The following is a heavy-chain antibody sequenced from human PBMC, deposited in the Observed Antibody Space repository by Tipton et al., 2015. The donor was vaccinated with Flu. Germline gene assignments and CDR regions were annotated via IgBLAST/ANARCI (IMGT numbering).Heavy chain of an antibody. V-gene: IGHV4-31*02. J-gene: IGHJ5*02. CDR1: GGPITSGADY. Sequence: LRLSCTVSGGPITSGADYWSWIRQHPGKGLEWIGHIYYIGSTNYNPSLKSRVTISMDTSKNQFSLNLNSVTAADMAVYYCARRDYSNYVSDPKNWFDPWGQGTLVTVSS. D-gene: IGHD4-11*01. CDR2: IYYIGST. CDR3: ARRDYSNYVSDPKNWFDP.